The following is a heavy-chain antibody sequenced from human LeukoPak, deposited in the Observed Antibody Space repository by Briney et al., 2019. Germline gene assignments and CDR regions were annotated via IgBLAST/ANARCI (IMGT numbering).Heavy chain of an antibody. D-gene: IGHD3-22*01. CDR1: GFTFSSYG. J-gene: IGHJ4*02. CDR2: IRYDGSNK. V-gene: IGHV3-30*02. Sequence: PGGSLRLSCAASGFTFSSYGMHWVRQAPGKGLEWVAFIRYDGSNKYYADSVKGRFTISGDNSKNTLYLQMNSLRAEDTAVYYCAKDYDSSGYYPLCYFDYWGQGTLVTVSS. CDR3: AKDYDSSGYYPLCYFDY.